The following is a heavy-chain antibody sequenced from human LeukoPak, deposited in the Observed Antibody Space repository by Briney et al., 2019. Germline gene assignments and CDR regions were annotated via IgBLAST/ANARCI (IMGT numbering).Heavy chain of an antibody. D-gene: IGHD3-3*01. CDR2: IYYSGST. CDR3: ARAYQNYDFWSGYSTGWFDP. J-gene: IGHJ5*02. V-gene: IGHV4-59*12. Sequence: PSETLSLTCTVSGGSISSYYWSWIRQPPGKGLEWIGYIYYSGSTYYNPSLKSRVTISVDTSKNQFSLKLSSVTAADTAVYYCARAYQNYDFWSGYSTGWFDPWGQGTLVTVSS. CDR1: GGSISSYY.